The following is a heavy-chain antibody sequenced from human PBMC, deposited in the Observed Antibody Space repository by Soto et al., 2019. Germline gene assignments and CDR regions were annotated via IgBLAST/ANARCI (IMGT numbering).Heavy chain of an antibody. Sequence: GGSLRLSCAASGFTFSSYSMNWVRQAPGKGLEWVSSISSSSSYIYYADSVKGRFTISRDNAKNSLYLQMNSLRAEDTAVYYCARVSNMTTVTTAVDYWGQGTLVIVS. CDR1: GFTFSSYS. CDR3: ARVSNMTTVTTAVDY. CDR2: ISSSSSYI. V-gene: IGHV3-21*01. D-gene: IGHD4-17*01. J-gene: IGHJ4*02.